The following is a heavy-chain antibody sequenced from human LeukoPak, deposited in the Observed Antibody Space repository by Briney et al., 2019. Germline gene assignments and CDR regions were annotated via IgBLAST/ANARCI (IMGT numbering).Heavy chain of an antibody. CDR2: INSDGINT. CDR3: AKDIGSLGYYFDY. V-gene: IGHV3-74*01. D-gene: IGHD3-16*01. Sequence: GGSLRLSCAASGFTFSNYWMHWVRHAPGKGLVWVSRINSDGINTSYADSVKGRFTISRDNAKNSLYLQMNSLRAEDTALYYCAKDIGSLGYYFDYWGQGTLVTVSS. J-gene: IGHJ4*02. CDR1: GFTFSNYW.